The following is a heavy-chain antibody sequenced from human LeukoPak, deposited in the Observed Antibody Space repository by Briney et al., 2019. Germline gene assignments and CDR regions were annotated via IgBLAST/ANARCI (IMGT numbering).Heavy chain of an antibody. CDR1: GGSFSGYY. CDR2: INHSGST. V-gene: IGHV4-34*01. CDR3: GRGLRNTMLVGALKGYFDY. J-gene: IGHJ4*02. D-gene: IGHD1-26*01. Sequence: PSETLSLTCAVYGGSFSGYYWSWIRQPPGKGLEWIGEINHSGSTNYNPSLKSRVTISVDTSKNQFSLKLSSVTAADTAVYYCGRGLRNTMLVGALKGYFDYWAREPWSPSPQ.